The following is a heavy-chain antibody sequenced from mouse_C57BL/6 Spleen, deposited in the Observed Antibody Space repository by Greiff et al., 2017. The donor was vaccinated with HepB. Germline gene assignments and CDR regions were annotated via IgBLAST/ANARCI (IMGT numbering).Heavy chain of an antibody. CDR2: IDPSDSYT. Sequence: QVQLQQPGAELVRPGTSVKLSCKASGYTFTSYWMHWVKQRPGQGLEWIGVIDPSDSYTNYNQKFKGKATLTVDTSSSTAYMQLSSLTSEDSAVYHCARGPPITTVVAGGYFDYWGQGTTLTVSS. J-gene: IGHJ2*01. D-gene: IGHD1-1*01. V-gene: IGHV1-59*01. CDR1: GYTFTSYW. CDR3: ARGPPITTVVAGGYFDY.